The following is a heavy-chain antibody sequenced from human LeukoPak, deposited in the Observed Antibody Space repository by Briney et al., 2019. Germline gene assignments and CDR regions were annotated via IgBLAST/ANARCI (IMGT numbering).Heavy chain of an antibody. D-gene: IGHD6-6*01. CDR1: GGTFSSYA. Sequence: GASVKVSCKASGGTFSSYAISWVRQAPGQGLEWMGGIIPIFGTANHAQKFQGRVTITTDESTSTAYMELSSLRSEDTAVYYCARVGRIAARQGNYYYMDVWGKGTTVTVSS. V-gene: IGHV1-69*05. J-gene: IGHJ6*03. CDR2: IIPIFGTA. CDR3: ARVGRIAARQGNYYYMDV.